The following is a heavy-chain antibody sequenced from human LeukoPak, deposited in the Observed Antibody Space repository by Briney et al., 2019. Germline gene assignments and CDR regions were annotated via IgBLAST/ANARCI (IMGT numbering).Heavy chain of an antibody. CDR3: ASSLASHSSSWYGGSAFDI. CDR1: GFTFSSYS. D-gene: IGHD6-13*01. CDR2: ISSSSSYI. V-gene: IGHV3-21*01. J-gene: IGHJ3*02. Sequence: GGSLRLSCAASGFTFSSYSMNWVRQAPGKGLEWVSSISSSSSYIYYADSVKGRFTISRDNAKNSLYLQMNSLRAEDTAVYYCASSLASHSSSWYGGSAFDIWGQGTMVTASS.